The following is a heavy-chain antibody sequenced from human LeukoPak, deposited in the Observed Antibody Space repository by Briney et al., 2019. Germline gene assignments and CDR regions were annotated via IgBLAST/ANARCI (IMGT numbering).Heavy chain of an antibody. Sequence: GGALQISCKGSGYGFTSYWIGWGRPGPGKGRGGRGIIYPGDSDTRYSPSFQGQVPISADKSISTAYLQWSSLKASDTAMYYCARGAYGSASYSYRGQGTLVTVSS. D-gene: IGHD3-10*01. J-gene: IGHJ4*02. CDR2: IYPGDSDT. CDR3: ARGAYGSASYSY. V-gene: IGHV5-51*01. CDR1: GYGFTSYW.